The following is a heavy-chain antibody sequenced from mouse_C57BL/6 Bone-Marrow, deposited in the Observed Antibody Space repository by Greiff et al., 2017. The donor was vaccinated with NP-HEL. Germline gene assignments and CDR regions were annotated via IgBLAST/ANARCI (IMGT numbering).Heavy chain of an antibody. J-gene: IGHJ3*01. D-gene: IGHD2-5*01. V-gene: IGHV1-64*01. CDR1: GYTFTSYW. CDR2: IHPNSGST. Sequence: QVQLQQPGAELVKPGASVKLSCKASGYTFTSYWMHWVKQRPGQGLEWIGMIHPNSGSTNYNEKFKSKATLTVDKSSSTAYMQLSSLTSEDSAVYYCAREEDYSKWFADWGQGTLVTVSA. CDR3: AREEDYSKWFAD.